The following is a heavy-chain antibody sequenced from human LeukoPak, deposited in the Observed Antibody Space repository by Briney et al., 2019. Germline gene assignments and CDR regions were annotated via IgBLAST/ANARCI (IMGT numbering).Heavy chain of an antibody. Sequence: PSETLSLTCTVSGGSISSYYWSWIRQPAGKGLEWIGRIYTSGSTNYNPPLKSRVTMSVDTSKNQFSLKLSSVTAADTAVYYCARSGIAVAGTADAFDIWGQGTMVTVSS. D-gene: IGHD6-19*01. CDR2: IYTSGST. J-gene: IGHJ3*02. CDR1: GGSISSYY. V-gene: IGHV4-4*07. CDR3: ARSGIAVAGTADAFDI.